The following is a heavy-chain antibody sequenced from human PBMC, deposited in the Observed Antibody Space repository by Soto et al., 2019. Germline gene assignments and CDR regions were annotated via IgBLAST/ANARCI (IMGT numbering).Heavy chain of an antibody. CDR2: IKQDGSEK. Sequence: GGSLRLSCAASGFIFSSYWMSWVRQAPGKGLEWVANIKQDGSEKYYVDSVKGRFTISRDNAKNSLYLQMNSLRAEDTAVYYCAGEDGLGWNYRDYWGQGTLVTVSS. V-gene: IGHV3-7*01. CDR1: GFIFSSYW. J-gene: IGHJ4*02. D-gene: IGHD1-7*01. CDR3: AGEDGLGWNYRDY.